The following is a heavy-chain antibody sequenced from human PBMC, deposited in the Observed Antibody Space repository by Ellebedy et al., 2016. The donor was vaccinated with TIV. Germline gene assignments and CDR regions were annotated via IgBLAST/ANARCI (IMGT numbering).Heavy chain of an antibody. CDR3: ARQAGGSGTYYHHNYHYMDV. V-gene: IGHV5-51*01. J-gene: IGHJ6*03. Sequence: GESLKISCKASGYTFHTYWIGWVRQLPGKGLEWMGVIYPAFSDAKYSPSLQGQVSISVDKSISTAYLQWSSLKASNTAMYYCARQAGGSGTYYHHNYHYMDVWGKGTTVTVSS. CDR1: GYTFHTYW. CDR2: IYPAFSDA. D-gene: IGHD3-10*01.